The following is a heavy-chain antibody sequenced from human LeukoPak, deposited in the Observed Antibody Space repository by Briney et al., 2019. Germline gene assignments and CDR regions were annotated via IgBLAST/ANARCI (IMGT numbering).Heavy chain of an antibody. V-gene: IGHV4-59*01. D-gene: IGHD2-2*01. CDR2: IYYSGST. CDR3: AGSQYTLGYCSSTSCYAGGDAFDI. J-gene: IGHJ3*02. CDR1: GGSISRYY. Sequence: SETLSLTCTVSGGSISRYYWSWIRQPPGKGLEWIGYIYYSGSTNYNPSLKSRVTISVATSKNQFSLKLSSATPADTAVYYCAGSQYTLGYCSSTSCYAGGDAFDIWGPGTMVTVSS.